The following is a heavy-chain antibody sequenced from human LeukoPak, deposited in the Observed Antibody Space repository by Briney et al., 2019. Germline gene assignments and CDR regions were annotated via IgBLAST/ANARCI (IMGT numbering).Heavy chain of an antibody. CDR1: GGSVSGDIYY. V-gene: IGHV4-61*01. D-gene: IGHD6-13*01. CDR3: ARDVGSSSWSYYGMDV. Sequence: SETLSLTCTVSGGSVSGDIYYWSRIRQPPGKGLEWIGYIYYSGSTNYNPSLKSRVTMSVDTSKNQFTLKLSSVTAADTAVYYCARDVGSSSWSYYGMDVWGQGTTVTVSS. CDR2: IYYSGST. J-gene: IGHJ6*02.